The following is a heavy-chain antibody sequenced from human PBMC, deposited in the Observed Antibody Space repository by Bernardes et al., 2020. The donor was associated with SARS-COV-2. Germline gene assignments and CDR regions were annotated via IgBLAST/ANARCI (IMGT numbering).Heavy chain of an antibody. D-gene: IGHD1-1*01. CDR2: IKSDGRST. CDR3: ARNDRPYAFDI. V-gene: IGHV3-74*01. Sequence: GGSLRLSRAASGFTLSSYWMHWVRQAPGKGLVWVSRIKSDGRSTSYADSVKGRFTISRDNAKSTLYLQMNSLRAEDTAVYYCARNDRPYAFDIWGQGTMVTGSA. J-gene: IGHJ3*02. CDR1: GFTLSSYW.